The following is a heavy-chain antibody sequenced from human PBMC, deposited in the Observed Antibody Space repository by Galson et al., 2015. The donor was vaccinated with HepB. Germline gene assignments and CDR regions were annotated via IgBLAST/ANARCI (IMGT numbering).Heavy chain of an antibody. CDR3: ARRRYYDTSGYYSYGFDI. V-gene: IGHV3-30*04. CDR1: GFTFSSDT. D-gene: IGHD3-22*01. Sequence: SLRLSCAASGFTFSSDTMHWVRQAPGKGLEWVAVISYDGSNKYYADSVKGRFTISRDNSKKSVYLQMNSLKMEDTAVYYCARRRYYDTSGYYSYGFDIWGQGTMVTVSS. J-gene: IGHJ3*02. CDR2: ISYDGSNK.